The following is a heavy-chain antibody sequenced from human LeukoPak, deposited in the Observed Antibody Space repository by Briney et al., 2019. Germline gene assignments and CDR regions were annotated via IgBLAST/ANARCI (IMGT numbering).Heavy chain of an antibody. D-gene: IGHD2/OR15-2a*01. Sequence: GGSLRLSCAASGFTFSCCGMTWVRQAPGKGLEWISSIGPGGDTTYYADSVKGRFTISRDNSKNTLYLQMNSLRAEDTAIYYCAKINRGCDYWGQGTPVTVYS. V-gene: IGHV3-23*01. J-gene: IGHJ4*02. CDR3: AKINRGCDY. CDR2: IGPGGDTT. CDR1: GFTFSCCG.